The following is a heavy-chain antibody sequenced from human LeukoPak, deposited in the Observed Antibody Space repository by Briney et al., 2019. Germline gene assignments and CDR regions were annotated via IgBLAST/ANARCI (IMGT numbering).Heavy chain of an antibody. V-gene: IGHV3-21*06. CDR2: MSSSSSYI. D-gene: IGHD6-19*01. CDR1: GFTFSSYS. CDR3: AREAPTEVAGNVVDAFDI. J-gene: IGHJ3*02. Sequence: GGSLRLSCVASGFTFSSYSMNWVRQAPGKGLELVSSMSSSSSYIYYADSVKGRFTISREKAKSSLYLKMNSLRADDTAVYYCAREAPTEVAGNVVDAFDIWGQGTMVTVSS.